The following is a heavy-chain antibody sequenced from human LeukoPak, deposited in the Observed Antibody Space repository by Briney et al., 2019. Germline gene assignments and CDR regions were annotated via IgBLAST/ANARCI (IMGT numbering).Heavy chain of an antibody. V-gene: IGHV4-34*01. CDR2: INHSGST. CDR1: GGSFSGYY. CDR3: ARVLGVWGSYCYFDY. D-gene: IGHD3-16*01. Sequence: SETLSLTCAVYGGSFSGYYWSWIRQPPGKGLEWIGEINHSGSTNYNPSLKSRVTISVDTSKNQFSLKLSSVTAADTAVYYCARVLGVWGSYCYFDYWGQGTLVTVAS. J-gene: IGHJ4*02.